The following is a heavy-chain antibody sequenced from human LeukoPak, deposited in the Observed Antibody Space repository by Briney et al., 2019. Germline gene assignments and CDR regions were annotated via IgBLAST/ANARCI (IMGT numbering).Heavy chain of an antibody. D-gene: IGHD3-3*01. V-gene: IGHV3-20*04. J-gene: IGHJ6*02. CDR3: ARDFGQRRDFYYYGLDV. CDR2: RNGQST. CDR1: GFTFDDYG. Sequence: PGGSLRLSCAASGFTFDDYGMSWVRQAPGKGLEWVSDRNGQSTDYADSVKGRFTISRDNAKNSLYLQMNSLRAEDTALYYCARDFGQRRDFYYYGLDVWGQGTTVTVSS.